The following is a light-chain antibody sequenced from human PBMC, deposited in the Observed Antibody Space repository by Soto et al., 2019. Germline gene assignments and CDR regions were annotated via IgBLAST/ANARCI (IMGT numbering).Light chain of an antibody. CDR2: AAS. CDR3: QKYSGAPPT. J-gene: IGKJ1*01. V-gene: IGKV1-27*01. Sequence: DIPMTQSPSSLSTSVGDIVTITCRASQAIGIYLAWYQQKPGKVPKLLIYAASTLQSGVPSRFSGSGSGTDFTLTINSLQPEDVATYYCQKYSGAPPTFGQGPKVEIK. CDR1: QAIGIY.